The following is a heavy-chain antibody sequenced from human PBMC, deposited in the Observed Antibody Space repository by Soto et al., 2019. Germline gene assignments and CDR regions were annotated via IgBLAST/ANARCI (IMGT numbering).Heavy chain of an antibody. Sequence: GGSLRLSCAASGFTFDDYAMHWVRQVPGKGLEWVSGINWNSGSIGYGDSVKGRFAISRDNAKNSLHLQMNSLSAEDTAFYYCVKDESINWYSGHFRHWGQGTLVTLS. J-gene: IGHJ1*01. CDR3: VKDESINWYSGHFRH. V-gene: IGHV3-9*01. CDR1: GFTFDDYA. CDR2: INWNSGSI. D-gene: IGHD6-13*01.